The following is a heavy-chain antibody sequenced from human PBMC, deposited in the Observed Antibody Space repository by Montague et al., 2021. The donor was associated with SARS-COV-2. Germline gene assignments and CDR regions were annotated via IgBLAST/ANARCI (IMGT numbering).Heavy chain of an antibody. V-gene: IGHV4-4*07. J-gene: IGHJ6*02. CDR1: GGSISSYY. D-gene: IGHD3-10*01. CDR2: IYSSGST. CDR3: ARDRPRSYYCGSGTYTWGGYGMGV. Sequence: SETLSLTCTVSGGSISSYYWSWIRQPAGKGLEWIGRIYSSGSTNYNPSLKSRVTMSVDTSKNQFSLKLSSVTAADTALYYCARDRPRSYYCGSGTYTWGGYGMGVWGQGTTVTVSS.